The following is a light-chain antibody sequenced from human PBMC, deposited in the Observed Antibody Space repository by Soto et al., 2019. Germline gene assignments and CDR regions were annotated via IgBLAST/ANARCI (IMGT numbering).Light chain of an antibody. V-gene: IGKV1-33*01. CDR1: QDIKNY. J-gene: IGKJ4*01. CDR2: DAA. Sequence: DVQMTQSPSSLSASVGDSVTITCQASQDIKNYLNWYQQKPGKAPKLLIYDAANLQTGVPIRFSGSGSGTDFTFTISSLQPEDIATYYCQQFDDLPLTFGGGIKV. CDR3: QQFDDLPLT.